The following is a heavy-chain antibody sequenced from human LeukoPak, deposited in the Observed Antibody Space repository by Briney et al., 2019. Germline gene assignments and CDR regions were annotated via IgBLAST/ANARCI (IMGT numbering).Heavy chain of an antibody. J-gene: IGHJ4*02. D-gene: IGHD7-27*01. CDR1: AFIFSNYG. V-gene: IGHV3-21*01. Sequence: GGSLRLSCAASAFIFSNYGMHWVRQAPGKGLEWVSYISGSSTYIYYVDSLKGRFTISRDNAKNSLYLQMNSLRVEDTAVYYCASTTGDRDYWGQGTLVNVSS. CDR2: ISGSSTYI. CDR3: ASTTGDRDY.